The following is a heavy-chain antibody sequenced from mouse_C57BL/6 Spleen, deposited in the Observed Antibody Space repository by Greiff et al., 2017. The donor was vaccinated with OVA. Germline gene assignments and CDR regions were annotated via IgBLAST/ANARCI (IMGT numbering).Heavy chain of an antibody. CDR1: GFTFSSYA. D-gene: IGHD1-1*01. V-gene: IGHV5-9-1*02. CDR3: TRGGDYYCSSYWYFDV. Sequence: EVKVVESGEGLVKPGGSLKLSCAASGFTFSSYAMSWVRQTPEKRLEWVAYISSGGDYIYYADTVKGRFTISRENARNTLYLQMNSLKSEDTAMYYCTRGGDYYCSSYWYFDVWGTGTTVTVSS. CDR2: ISSGGDYI. J-gene: IGHJ1*03.